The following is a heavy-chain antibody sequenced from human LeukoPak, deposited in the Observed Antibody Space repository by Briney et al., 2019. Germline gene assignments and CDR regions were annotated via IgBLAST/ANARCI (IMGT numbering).Heavy chain of an antibody. V-gene: IGHV1-69*05. CDR1: GYTFTSYG. J-gene: IGHJ4*02. CDR2: IIPIFGTA. Sequence: SVKVSCXASGYTFTSYGISWVRQAPGQGLEWMGGIIPIFGTANYAQKFQGRVTITTDESTSTAYMELSSLRSEDTAVYYCARAPLGQPDYFDYWGQGTLVTVSS. D-gene: IGHD3/OR15-3a*01. CDR3: ARAPLGQPDYFDY.